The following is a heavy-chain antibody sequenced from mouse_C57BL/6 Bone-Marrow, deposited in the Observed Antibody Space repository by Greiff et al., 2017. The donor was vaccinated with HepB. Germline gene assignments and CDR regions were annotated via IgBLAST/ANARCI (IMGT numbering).Heavy chain of an antibody. CDR3: ARWVITTVEAWFAY. D-gene: IGHD1-1*01. Sequence: VQLQESGAELARPGASVKLSCKASGYTFTSYGISWVKQRTGQGLEWIGEIYPRSGNTYYNEKFKGKATLTADKSSSTAYMELRSLTSEDSAVYFCARWVITTVEAWFAYWGQGTLVTVSA. V-gene: IGHV1-81*01. J-gene: IGHJ3*01. CDR1: GYTFTSYG. CDR2: IYPRSGNT.